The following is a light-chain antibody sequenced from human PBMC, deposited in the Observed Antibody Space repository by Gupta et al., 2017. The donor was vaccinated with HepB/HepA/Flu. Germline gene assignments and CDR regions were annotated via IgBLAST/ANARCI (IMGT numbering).Light chain of an antibody. CDR2: QDS. V-gene: IGLV3-1*01. Sequence: SYELTQPPSVSVSPGQTASITCSGDKLGDKYACWYQQKPGQSPVLVIYQDSKRPSGIPERFAGSHSGNTATLTISGTHAMDEADYYRQAWDSSIVVFGGGTKLTVL. J-gene: IGLJ2*01. CDR1: KLGDKY. CDR3: QAWDSSIVV.